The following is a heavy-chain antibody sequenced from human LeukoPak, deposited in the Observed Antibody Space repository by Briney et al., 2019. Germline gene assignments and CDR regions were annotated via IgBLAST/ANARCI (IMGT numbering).Heavy chain of an antibody. CDR1: GGSISSSSYY. CDR2: IYYSGST. V-gene: IGHV4-39*07. J-gene: IGHJ5*02. CDR3: ARSTSAAGTDNWFAP. Sequence: SETLSLTCTVSGGSISSSSYYWGWIRQPPGKGLEWIGSIYYSGSTYGNPSLKSRVTISVDTSKNQFSLKLSSVTAADTAVYYCARSTSAAGTDNWFAPWGQGTLVTVSS. D-gene: IGHD6-13*01.